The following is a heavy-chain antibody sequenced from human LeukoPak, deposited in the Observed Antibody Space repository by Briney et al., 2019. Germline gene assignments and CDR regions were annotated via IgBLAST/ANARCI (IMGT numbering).Heavy chain of an antibody. CDR3: ARHPPSYYYDNAWFDP. CDR2: INHSGST. Sequence: PSETLSLTCAVYGGSFSGYYWSWIRQPPGKGLEWIGEINHSGSTNYNPSLKSRVTISVDTSKNQFSLKLSSVTAADTAVYYYARHPPSYYYDNAWFDPWGQGTLVTVSS. D-gene: IGHD3-22*01. CDR1: GGSFSGYY. J-gene: IGHJ5*02. V-gene: IGHV4-34*01.